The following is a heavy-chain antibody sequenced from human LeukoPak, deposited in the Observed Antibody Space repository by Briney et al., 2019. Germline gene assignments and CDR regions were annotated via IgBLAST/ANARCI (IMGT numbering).Heavy chain of an antibody. V-gene: IGHV4-34*01. CDR1: GGSFSGYY. J-gene: IGHJ5*02. Sequence: SETLSLTCAVYGGSFSGYYWSWIRQPPGKGLEWIGEINHSGSTNYSPSLKSRVTISVDTSKNQFSLKLSSVTAADTAVYYCSREGYSCPNWSDTWGQGTLVTVSS. D-gene: IGHD4-11*01. CDR2: INHSGST. CDR3: SREGYSCPNWSDT.